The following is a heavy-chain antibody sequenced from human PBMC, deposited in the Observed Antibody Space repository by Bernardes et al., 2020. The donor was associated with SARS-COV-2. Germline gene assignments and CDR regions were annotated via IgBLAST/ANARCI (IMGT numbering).Heavy chain of an antibody. Sequence: WSRQPTGKERDCVSHITVESSPIDYTDSEKCRFTVSRENGKNSVYLEMNSLRAEDTAVYYCATLGYCSGVGCRPFDYWGQGTLVTVSS. CDR3: ATLGYCSGVGCRPFDY. J-gene: IGHJ4*02. D-gene: IGHD2-15*01. CDR2: ITVESSPI. V-gene: IGHV3-48*01.